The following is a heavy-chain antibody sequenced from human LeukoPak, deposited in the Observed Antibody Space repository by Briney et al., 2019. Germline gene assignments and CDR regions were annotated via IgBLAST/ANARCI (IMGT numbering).Heavy chain of an antibody. J-gene: IGHJ4*02. CDR2: IIPIFGIA. Sequence: SVTVSCKTSGGTLSSYAISWVRQAPGQGLEWMGTIIPIFGIANYAQKFQGRVTLTPDKSTSTPYMELSSLRAQATAVYYSAPFGRQEDGSYSGRPAYFSDYWGQGTLVTVSS. V-gene: IGHV1-69*04. CDR1: GGTLSSYA. CDR3: APFGRQEDGSYSGRPAYFSDY. D-gene: IGHD1-26*01.